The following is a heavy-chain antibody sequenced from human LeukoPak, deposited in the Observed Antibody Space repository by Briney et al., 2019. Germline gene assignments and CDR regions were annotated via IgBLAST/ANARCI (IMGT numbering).Heavy chain of an antibody. CDR2: IYTSGST. D-gene: IGHD1-26*01. J-gene: IGHJ4*02. CDR3: ARSGSYYSPYDY. CDR1: GGSISSGSYY. Sequence: SQTLSLTCTASGGSISSGSYYWSWIRQPAGKGLEWIGRIYTSGSTNYNPSLKSRVTISVDTSKNQFSLKLSSVTAADTAVYYCARSGSYYSPYDYWGQGTLVTVSS. V-gene: IGHV4-61*02.